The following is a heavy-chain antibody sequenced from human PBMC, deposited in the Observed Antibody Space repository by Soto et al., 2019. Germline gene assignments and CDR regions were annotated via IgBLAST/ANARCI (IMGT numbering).Heavy chain of an antibody. Sequence: EVQLVESGGGLVQPGGSLRLSCAASGFTFSSYDMHWVRQATGKGLEWVSAIGTAGDTYYLGSVKGRFTIXXXXXKNSXXXXXXXXXXXXXXXXXXAXLYXSRLVGSHSFDYWGQGTLVTVSS. CDR1: GFTFSSYD. J-gene: IGHJ4*02. V-gene: IGHV3-13*01. CDR2: IGTAGDT. D-gene: IGHD6-13*01. CDR3: AXLYXSRLVGSHSFDY.